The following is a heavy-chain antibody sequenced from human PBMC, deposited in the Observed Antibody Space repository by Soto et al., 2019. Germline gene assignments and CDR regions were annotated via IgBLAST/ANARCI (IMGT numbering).Heavy chain of an antibody. CDR2: IYYSGST. CDR1: GGSVSSYY. D-gene: IGHD2-2*01. V-gene: IGHV4-59*02. J-gene: IGHJ5*02. CDR3: ARQGPASILNTWFDP. Sequence: SETLSLTCTVSGGSVSSYYWSWIRQPPGKGLEWIGYIYYSGSTNYNPSLKSRATISLDTSKNQFSLKLSSVTAADTAVYYCARQGPASILNTWFDPWGQGTLVTVSS.